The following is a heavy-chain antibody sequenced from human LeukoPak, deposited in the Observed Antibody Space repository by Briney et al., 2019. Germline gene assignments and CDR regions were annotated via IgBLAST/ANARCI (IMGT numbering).Heavy chain of an antibody. CDR3: ARVWVVVGGAFVI. CDR2: ISSSSSYI. D-gene: IGHD3-22*01. V-gene: IGHV3-21*01. CDR1: GFTLSSYS. Sequence: GGSLRHSCAASGFTLSSYSMNWVRQAPGKGLGWVSSISSSSSYIYYADSVKGRFTISRDNAKNSLYLQMNSLRGEDTAVYYCARVWVVVGGAFVIWGQATMVSVSS. J-gene: IGHJ3*02.